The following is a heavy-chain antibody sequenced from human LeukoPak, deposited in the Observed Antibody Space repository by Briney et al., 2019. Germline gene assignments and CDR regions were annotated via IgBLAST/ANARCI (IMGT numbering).Heavy chain of an antibody. D-gene: IGHD1-26*01. CDR1: GFTFSSYE. J-gene: IGHJ5*02. CDR3: ARNSGSYYVWFDP. V-gene: IGHV3-48*03. CDR2: I. Sequence: GGSLRLSCAASGFTFSSYEMSWVRQAPGKGLEWVSYINADSVKGRFTISRDNAENSLYLQMNSLRAEDTAVYYCARNSGSYYVWFDPWGQGTLVTVSS.